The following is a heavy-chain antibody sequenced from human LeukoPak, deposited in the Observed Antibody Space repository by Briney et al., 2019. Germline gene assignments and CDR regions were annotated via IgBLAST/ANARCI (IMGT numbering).Heavy chain of an antibody. CDR2: ISSSSSYI. CDR3: ARITIFGVVIIWETFDP. Sequence: PGGSLRLSCAASGFTFSSYSMNWVRQAPGKGLEWVSSISSSSSYIYYADSVKGRFTIPRDNAKNSLYLQMNSLRAEDTAVYYCARITIFGVVIIWETFDPWGKGTTVTVSS. V-gene: IGHV3-21*01. CDR1: GFTFSSYS. D-gene: IGHD3-3*01. J-gene: IGHJ6*04.